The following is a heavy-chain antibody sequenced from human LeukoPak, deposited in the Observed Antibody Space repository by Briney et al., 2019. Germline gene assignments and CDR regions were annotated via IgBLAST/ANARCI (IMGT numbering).Heavy chain of an antibody. CDR1: GFIFSDHE. CDR3: ARDYYGDDL. D-gene: IGHD3-10*01. J-gene: IGHJ5*02. V-gene: IGHV3-48*03. Sequence: PGGSLRLSCTASGFIFSDHEMTWVRQAPGKGLEWISYISMNGDVRLYSDSVKGRFTISRDDSENSLYLQMNSLRAEDTAVYFCARDYYGDDLWGQGTLVTVSS. CDR2: ISMNGDVR.